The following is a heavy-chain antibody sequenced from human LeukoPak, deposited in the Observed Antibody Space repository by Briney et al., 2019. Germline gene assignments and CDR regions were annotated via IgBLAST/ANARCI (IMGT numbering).Heavy chain of an antibody. J-gene: IGHJ6*02. CDR2: IIPILGIA. Sequence: SVKVSCKASGGTFSSYAISWVRQAPGQGLEWMGRIIPILGIANYAQKLQGRVTITADKSTSTAYMELSSLRFEDTAVYYCAVPAAGSFYYYYGMDVWGQGTTVTVSS. CDR1: GGTFSSYA. D-gene: IGHD6-13*01. CDR3: AVPAAGSFYYYYGMDV. V-gene: IGHV1-69*04.